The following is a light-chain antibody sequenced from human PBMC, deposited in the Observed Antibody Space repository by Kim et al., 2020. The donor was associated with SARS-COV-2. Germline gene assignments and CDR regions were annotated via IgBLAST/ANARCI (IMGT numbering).Light chain of an antibody. CDR2: RNN. V-gene: IGLV1-47*01. Sequence: GRRSSISMAGSSTKTESNYVDGYQQLPGTAPKLRLYRNNQRPSGVPDRFSGSKSGTSASLAISGLRSEDEADYYCAAWDDSLSGVVFGGGTQLTVL. CDR3: AAWDDSLSGVV. CDR1: STKTESNY. J-gene: IGLJ2*01.